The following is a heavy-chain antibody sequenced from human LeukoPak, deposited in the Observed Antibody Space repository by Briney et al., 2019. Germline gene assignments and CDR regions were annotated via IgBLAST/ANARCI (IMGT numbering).Heavy chain of an antibody. V-gene: IGHV3-7*01. D-gene: IGHD3-22*01. CDR1: GFTFSNSW. Sequence: PGGSLRLSCVASGFTFSNSWMNWVRQAPEKGLEWVANIKEDGSEKYYLESVKGRFTISRDNAKNSLYLQMNSLRDEDTAVYYCARGWGYYYDSSGYSDYWGQGTLVTVSS. CDR2: IKEDGSEK. J-gene: IGHJ4*02. CDR3: ARGWGYYYDSSGYSDY.